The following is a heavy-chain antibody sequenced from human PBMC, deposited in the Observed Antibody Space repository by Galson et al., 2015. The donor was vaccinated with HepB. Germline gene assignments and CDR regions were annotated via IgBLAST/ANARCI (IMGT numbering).Heavy chain of an antibody. J-gene: IGHJ3*02. CDR1: GFTFSSYW. CDR2: INNDGSVK. D-gene: IGHD1-1*01. Sequence: SLRLSCAGSGFTFSSYWMGWVRQTPGKGLEYVANINNDGSVKSYVDSVKGRFTISRDDAKSSLYLHMNSLKSEDTAVYYCARAWNGAFDIWGQGTMVTVSS. CDR3: ARAWNGAFDI. V-gene: IGHV3-7*01.